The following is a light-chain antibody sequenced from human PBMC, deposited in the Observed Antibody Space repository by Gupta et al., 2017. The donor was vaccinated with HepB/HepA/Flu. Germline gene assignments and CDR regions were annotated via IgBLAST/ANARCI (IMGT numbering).Light chain of an antibody. J-gene: IGKJ3*01. CDR3: QQADGFPPIFT. CDR2: GAS. Sequence: MQMTQSPSPSSPSVGDRVTITCRASQSVTSWFDWYQQKPGQAPRLLIYGASTLQRGVPSRFSGSSSGTDLTLTINSLQPEDFATYYCQQADGFPPIFTFGRGTIVDV. CDR1: QSVTSW. V-gene: IGKV1-12*01.